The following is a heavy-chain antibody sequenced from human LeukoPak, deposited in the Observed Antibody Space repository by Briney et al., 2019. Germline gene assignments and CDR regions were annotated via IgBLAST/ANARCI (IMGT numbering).Heavy chain of an antibody. Sequence: SETLSLTCTVSGGSISSYYWSWIRQPPGKGLEWIGYIYHSGSTYYNPSLKSRVTISVDRSKNQFSLKLSSVTAADTAVYYCARLNRGGALDIWGQGTMVTVSS. V-gene: IGHV4-59*12. J-gene: IGHJ3*02. D-gene: IGHD1/OR15-1a*01. CDR1: GGSISSYY. CDR2: IYHSGST. CDR3: ARLNRGGALDI.